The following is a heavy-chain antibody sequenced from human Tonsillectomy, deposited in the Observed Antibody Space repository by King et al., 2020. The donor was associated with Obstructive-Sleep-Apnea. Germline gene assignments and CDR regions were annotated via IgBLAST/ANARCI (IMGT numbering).Heavy chain of an antibody. V-gene: IGHV3-21*01. D-gene: IGHD3-3*01. J-gene: IGHJ6*02. CDR1: GFTFSSYS. CDR2: ISISSSYI. CDR3: AREYYDFGSASVTYHYYGMDV. Sequence: VQLVESGGGLVKPGGSLRLSCAASGFTFSSYSMNWVRQAPGKGLEWVSSISISSSYIYYADSVKGRFTISRENAKNSLYLQMHSLGAEDTAVYYCAREYYDFGSASVTYHYYGMDVGGQGTTVTVSS.